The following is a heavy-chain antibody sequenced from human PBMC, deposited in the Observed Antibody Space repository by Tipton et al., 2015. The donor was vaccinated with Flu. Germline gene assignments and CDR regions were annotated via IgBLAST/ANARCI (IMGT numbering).Heavy chain of an antibody. Sequence: SLRLSCAASGFTFSDYEMNWVRQAPGKGLEWVSYISSSGITIYYADSVKGRFTISRDNAKNSLFLQKNSLRAEDTAVYYCARGSYDSSGYSNWFAPWGQGTLVTVSS. V-gene: IGHV3-48*03. CDR2: ISSSGITI. D-gene: IGHD3-22*01. J-gene: IGHJ5*02. CDR1: GFTFSDYE. CDR3: ARGSYDSSGYSNWFAP.